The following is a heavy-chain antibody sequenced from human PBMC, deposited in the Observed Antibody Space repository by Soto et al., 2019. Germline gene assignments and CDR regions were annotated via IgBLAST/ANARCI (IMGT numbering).Heavy chain of an antibody. Sequence: ASVKVSCKASGYTFTRYDINCVRQATGQGLEWMGWMNPNSGNTGYAQKFQGRVTMTRNTSISTAYMELSSLRSEDTAVYYCARPLYGDNVDYWGQGTLVPVSS. CDR1: GYTFTRYD. J-gene: IGHJ4*02. CDR2: MNPNSGNT. V-gene: IGHV1-8*01. CDR3: ARPLYGDNVDY. D-gene: IGHD4-17*01.